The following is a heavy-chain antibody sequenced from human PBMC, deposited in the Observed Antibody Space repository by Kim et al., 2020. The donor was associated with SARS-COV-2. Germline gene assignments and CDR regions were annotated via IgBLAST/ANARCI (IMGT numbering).Heavy chain of an antibody. CDR3: AKDRADIVVVPAAGGGMDV. V-gene: IGHV3-33*06. J-gene: IGHJ6*02. CDR1: GFTFSSYG. D-gene: IGHD2-2*01. Sequence: GGSLRLSCAASGFTFSSYGMHWVRQAPGKGLEWVAVIWYDGSNKYYADSVKGRFTISRDNSKNTLYLQMNSLRAEDTAVYYCAKDRADIVVVPAAGGGMDVWGQGTTVTVSS. CDR2: IWYDGSNK.